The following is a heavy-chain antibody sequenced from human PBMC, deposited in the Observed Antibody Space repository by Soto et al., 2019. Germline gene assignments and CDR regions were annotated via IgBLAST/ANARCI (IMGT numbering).Heavy chain of an antibody. J-gene: IGHJ5*02. V-gene: IGHV1-69*06. Sequence: QVQLVQSGAEMRKPGSSVKVSCKASGVSFSGHAISWVRQAPGQGLEWMGGIIPIFNRAHYEPKFQARVTMTADTSTNTAYMELTYLTSEDTAVYYCARDSDYYYAPSGYYVPKGLDPWCQGTLVTVSS. CDR2: IIPIFNRA. CDR1: GVSFSGHA. D-gene: IGHD3-22*01. CDR3: ARDSDYYYAPSGYYVPKGLDP.